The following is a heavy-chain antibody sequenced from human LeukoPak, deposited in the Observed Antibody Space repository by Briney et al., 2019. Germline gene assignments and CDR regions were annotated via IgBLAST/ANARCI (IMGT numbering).Heavy chain of an antibody. D-gene: IGHD4-17*01. CDR1: GFTFSSYA. V-gene: IGHV3-64*01. CDR3: ANPPYGDYPDY. CDR2: ISSNGGST. Sequence: GGSLRLSCAASGFTFSSYAMHWVRQAPGKGLEYVSAISSNGGSTYYANSVKGRFTISRDNSKNTLYLQMNSLRAEDTAVYYCANPPYGDYPDYWGQGTLVTVSS. J-gene: IGHJ4*02.